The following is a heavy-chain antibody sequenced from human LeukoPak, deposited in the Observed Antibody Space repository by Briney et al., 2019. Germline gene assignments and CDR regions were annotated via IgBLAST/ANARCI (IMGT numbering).Heavy chain of an antibody. Sequence: GGSLRLSCAASGFTFSSYNMNWARQAPGKGLEWVSSITSGSSYRFYADSVKGRFTISRDNAKNSLYLQMNSLRAEDTAVYYCARDPYSGSYGNYYYYFMDVWGKGTTVTISS. V-gene: IGHV3-21*01. CDR3: ARDPYSGSYGNYYYYFMDV. J-gene: IGHJ6*03. CDR1: GFTFSSYN. D-gene: IGHD1-26*01. CDR2: ITSGSSYR.